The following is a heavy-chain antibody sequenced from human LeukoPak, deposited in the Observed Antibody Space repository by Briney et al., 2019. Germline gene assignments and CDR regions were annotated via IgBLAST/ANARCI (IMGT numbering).Heavy chain of an antibody. J-gene: IGHJ4*02. Sequence: SETLSLTCTVSGGSISSSSYYWGWIRQPPGKGLEWIGSIYYSGSTYYNPSLKSRVTISVDTSKNQFSLKLSSVTAADTAVYYCARGPIRGVIPFNFDYWGQGTLVTVSS. D-gene: IGHD3-10*01. V-gene: IGHV4-39*07. CDR1: GGSISSSSYY. CDR2: IYYSGST. CDR3: ARGPIRGVIPFNFDY.